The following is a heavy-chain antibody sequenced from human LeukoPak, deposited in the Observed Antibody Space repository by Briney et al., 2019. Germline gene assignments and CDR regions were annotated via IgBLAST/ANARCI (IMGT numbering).Heavy chain of an antibody. CDR2: ISSSGSTI. Sequence: GGSLRLSCAASGFTFSDYYMSWIRQAPGKGLEWVSYISSSGSTIYYADSVKGRFTISRDNSKNTLNLQMNSLRAEDTAVYYCARAGEYCSGGSCYSLSPTGGMDVWGQGTTVTVSS. J-gene: IGHJ6*02. CDR3: ARAGEYCSGGSCYSLSPTGGMDV. CDR1: GFTFSDYY. D-gene: IGHD2-15*01. V-gene: IGHV3-11*04.